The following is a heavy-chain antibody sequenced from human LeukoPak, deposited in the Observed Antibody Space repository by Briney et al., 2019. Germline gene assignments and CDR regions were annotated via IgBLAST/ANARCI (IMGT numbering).Heavy chain of an antibody. Sequence: GGSLRLSCAASGFTFDDYAMHWVRQAPGKGLEWVSGISWNSGSIGYADSVKGRFTISRDNAKNSPYLQMNSLRAEDTALYYCAKRADPDRYFDYWGQGTLVTVSS. CDR1: GFTFDDYA. CDR2: ISWNSGSI. V-gene: IGHV3-9*01. J-gene: IGHJ4*02. CDR3: AKRADPDRYFDY.